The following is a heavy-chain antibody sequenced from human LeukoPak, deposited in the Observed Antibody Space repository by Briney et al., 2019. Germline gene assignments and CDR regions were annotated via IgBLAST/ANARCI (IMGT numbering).Heavy chain of an antibody. J-gene: IGHJ4*02. D-gene: IGHD3-22*01. V-gene: IGHV3-15*07. Sequence: GGSLRLSCAASGLTFNNFWMHWVRQAPGKGLEWVGRIKSKPDGGTTDYAAPMKGRFTISRDDSENTAYLQINSLKTEDTAVYFCATGGYYFDFWGQGTLVTVSS. CDR3: ATGGYYFDF. CDR2: IKSKPDGGTT. CDR1: GLTFNNFW.